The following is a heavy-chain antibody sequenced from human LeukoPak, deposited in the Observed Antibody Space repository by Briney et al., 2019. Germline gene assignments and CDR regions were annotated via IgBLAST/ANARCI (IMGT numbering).Heavy chain of an antibody. CDR2: ISGSSIYT. Sequence: GGSLRLSCAASGFTFSDYHMTWIRQAPGKGLEWAPYISGSSIYTRYADSVKGRFTISRDNAKNSLYLQMNSLRAEDTALYYCVRDISGYYFDYWGQGTLVTVSS. V-gene: IGHV3-11*05. CDR1: GFTFSDYH. J-gene: IGHJ4*02. CDR3: VRDISGYYFDY. D-gene: IGHD3-22*01.